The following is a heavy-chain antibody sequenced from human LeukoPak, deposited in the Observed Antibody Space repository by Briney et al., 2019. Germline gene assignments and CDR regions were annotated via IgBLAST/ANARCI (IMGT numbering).Heavy chain of an antibody. J-gene: IGHJ6*02. CDR2: IYYSGST. CDR3: ARQSYYYYGMDV. CDR1: GGSISSYY. V-gene: IGHV4-59*08. Sequence: SETLSLTCTVSGGSISSYYWSWIRQPPGKGLEWIGYIYYSGSTNYNPSLKSRVTISVDTSKNQFSLKLSSVTAADTAVYYCARQSYYYYGMDVWGQGTTATVSS.